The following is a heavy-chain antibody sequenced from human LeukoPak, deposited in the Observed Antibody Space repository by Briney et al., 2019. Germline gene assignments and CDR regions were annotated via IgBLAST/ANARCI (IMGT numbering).Heavy chain of an antibody. CDR3: AREDGYSSSGYSDY. J-gene: IGHJ4*02. CDR2: ISSTSIYT. CDR1: GFTFSDYY. Sequence: GGSLRLSCAASGFTFSDYYMSWIRQAPGKGLEWVSDISSTSIYTNYADSVQGRFTISRDNAKNSLYLQMNSLRAEDTAVYYCAREDGYSSSGYSDYWGQGTLVTVSS. V-gene: IGHV3-11*05. D-gene: IGHD6-13*01.